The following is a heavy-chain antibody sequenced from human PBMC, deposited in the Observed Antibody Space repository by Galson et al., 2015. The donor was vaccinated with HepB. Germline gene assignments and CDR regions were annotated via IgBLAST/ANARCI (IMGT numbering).Heavy chain of an antibody. CDR1: RYTFTNYG. V-gene: IGHV1-18*01. CDR3: ARARYSSSPPDH. Sequence: SVKVSCKASRYTFTNYGISWVRQAPGHELEWLGWISTYNGNINYAQNFQGRVTMTTDTSTSSAYLELRTLRSDDTAVYYCARARYSSSPPDHWGQGTLVTVSA. CDR2: ISTYNGNI. D-gene: IGHD6-19*01. J-gene: IGHJ5*02.